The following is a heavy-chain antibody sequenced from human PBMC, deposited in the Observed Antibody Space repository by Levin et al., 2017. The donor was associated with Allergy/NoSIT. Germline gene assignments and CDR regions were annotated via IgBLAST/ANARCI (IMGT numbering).Heavy chain of an antibody. Sequence: SQTLSLTCTVSGGSVSSASYYYWSWIRQPPGKGLEWIGYIYYSGSTNYNPSLKSRVTISVDTSKNQFSLKLSSVTAADTAVYYCATNMVVVTPGAFDIWGQGTMVTVSS. D-gene: IGHD2-15*01. CDR2: IYYSGST. J-gene: IGHJ3*02. CDR3: ATNMVVVTPGAFDI. V-gene: IGHV4-61*01. CDR1: GGSVSSASYYY.